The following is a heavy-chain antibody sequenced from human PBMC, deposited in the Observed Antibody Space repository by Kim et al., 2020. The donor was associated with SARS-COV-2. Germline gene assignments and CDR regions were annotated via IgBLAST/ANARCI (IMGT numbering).Heavy chain of an antibody. CDR2: IYYSGST. J-gene: IGHJ4*02. D-gene: IGHD3-16*02. CDR3: AREDARYGRLFAY. Sequence: SETLSLTCTVSGGSISSYYWSWIRQPPGKGMEWIGYIYYSGSTNYNPSLKSRVTISVDTSKTKLSLKLSSVTAAAPAGSFCAREDARYGRLFAYWGQGT. CDR1: GGSISSYY. V-gene: IGHV4-59*01.